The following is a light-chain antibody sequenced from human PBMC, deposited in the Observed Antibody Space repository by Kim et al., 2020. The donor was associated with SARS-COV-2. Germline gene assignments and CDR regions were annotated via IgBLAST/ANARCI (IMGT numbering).Light chain of an antibody. CDR2: QDT. CDR3: QVWDSTTTV. V-gene: IGLV3-1*01. Sequence: VSPGQTASITCSGARWGQKYVCWYQQKPGQSPEVVIYQDTKRPSGIPERFSGSNSGNTATLTISGTRDVDEADYYCQVWDSTTTVFGGGTQLTVL. J-gene: IGLJ2*01. CDR1: RWGQKY.